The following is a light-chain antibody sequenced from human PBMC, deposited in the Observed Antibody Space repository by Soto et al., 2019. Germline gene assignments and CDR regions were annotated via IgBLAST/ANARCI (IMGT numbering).Light chain of an antibody. J-gene: IGKJ2*01. CDR1: QSVSSY. CDR2: DAS. Sequence: EIVLTQSPATLSLSPGERATLSCRASQSVSSYLAWYQQKPGQAPRLLIYDASNRATGIPARFSGSGSGTDFTLTISSLEPEDFAFYYCQQLSNWPPYTFGQGTKLEIK. V-gene: IGKV3-11*01. CDR3: QQLSNWPPYT.